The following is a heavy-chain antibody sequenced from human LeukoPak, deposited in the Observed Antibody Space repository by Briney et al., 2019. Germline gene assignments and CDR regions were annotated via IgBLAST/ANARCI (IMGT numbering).Heavy chain of an antibody. CDR2: ISGSGGST. CDR3: AKEYYYDSSGYYYYYYYMDV. CDR1: GFTFSSYG. D-gene: IGHD3-22*01. J-gene: IGHJ6*03. Sequence: PGGSLRLSCAASGFTFSSYGMSWVRQAPGKGLEWVSAISGSGGSTYYADSVKGRFTISRDNSKNTLYLQMNSLRAEDTAVYYCAKEYYYDSSGYYYYYYYMDVWGKGTTVTVSS. V-gene: IGHV3-23*01.